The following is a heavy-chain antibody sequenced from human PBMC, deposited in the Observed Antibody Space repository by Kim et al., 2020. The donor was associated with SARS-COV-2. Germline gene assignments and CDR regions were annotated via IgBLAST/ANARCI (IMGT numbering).Heavy chain of an antibody. CDR2: ISTNTGNP. CDR3: ARGPPITMVRGVIGY. D-gene: IGHD3-10*01. CDR1: GYTFTNYV. Sequence: ASVKVSCKASGYTFTNYVMNWVRQAPGQGLEWMGWISTNTGNPTYAQAFTGRFVFSLDTSVSTAYLQISSLKAEDTAVYYCARGPPITMVRGVIGYWGQGNLVTVSS. J-gene: IGHJ4*02. V-gene: IGHV7-4-1*02.